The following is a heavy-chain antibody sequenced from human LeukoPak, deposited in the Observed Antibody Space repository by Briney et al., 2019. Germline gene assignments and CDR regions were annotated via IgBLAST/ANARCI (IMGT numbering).Heavy chain of an antibody. CDR2: IYSGGST. Sequence: GGSLRLSCAASGFTVSSNYMSWVRQAPGKGLEWVSVIYSGGSTYYADSVKGRFTISRDNSKNTLYLQMNSLRAEDTAVYHCARALWFGELVYWGQGTLVTVSS. CDR1: GFTVSSNY. CDR3: ARALWFGELVY. J-gene: IGHJ4*02. D-gene: IGHD3-10*01. V-gene: IGHV3-66*01.